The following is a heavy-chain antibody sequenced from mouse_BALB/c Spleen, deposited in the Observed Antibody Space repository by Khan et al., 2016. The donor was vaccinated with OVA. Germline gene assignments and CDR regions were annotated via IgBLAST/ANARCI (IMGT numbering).Heavy chain of an antibody. CDR1: GFSLGNFG. CDR2: IWTGGFP. Sequence: VQLQESGPGLVAPSQILSIPATVLGFSLGNFGVHWVRHPPGKVLGWLGVIWTGGFPNYNSALMSRLSISKDNSKSQVFLKMNRLQTDDTAIYYCARSYDYDVGGFAYWGQGTLVTVSA. CDR3: ARSYDYDVGGFAY. D-gene: IGHD2-4*01. V-gene: IGHV2-9*02. J-gene: IGHJ3*01.